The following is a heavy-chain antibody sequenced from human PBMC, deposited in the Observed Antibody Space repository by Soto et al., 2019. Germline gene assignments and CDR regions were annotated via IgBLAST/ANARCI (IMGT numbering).Heavy chain of an antibody. J-gene: IGHJ6*02. CDR3: ATVDGHNHQWQSSCPPAVRYYSYYGMDV. V-gene: IGHV3-7*03. Sequence: GGSLRLSGAASGVTVSNFLMTWVRQAPGKGLQGGANIKQAGRDKYDVDSVKGRLTISRDNAEDALYLQMNSLRVEDTTLYFVATVDGHNHQWQSSCPPAVRYYSYYGMDVWGPGTTAPASS. CDR1: GVTVSNFL. CDR2: IKQAGRDK. D-gene: IGHD3-10*01.